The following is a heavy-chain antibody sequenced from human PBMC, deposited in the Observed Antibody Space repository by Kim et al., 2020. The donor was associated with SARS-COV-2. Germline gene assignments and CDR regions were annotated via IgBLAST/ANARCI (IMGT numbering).Heavy chain of an antibody. CDR3: ARASSRGAYLTYFDY. J-gene: IGHJ4*02. D-gene: IGHD1-26*01. Sequence: DSVEGRFTISRDESKNTLHLQMHSLRAEDTAVYYCARASSRGAYLTYFDYWGPGTLVTVSS. V-gene: IGHV3-23*02.